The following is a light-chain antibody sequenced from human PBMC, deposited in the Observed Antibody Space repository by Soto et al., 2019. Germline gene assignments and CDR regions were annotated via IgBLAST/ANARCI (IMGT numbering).Light chain of an antibody. CDR2: GAR. Sequence: VLTQSPGTLSLSPGERATLSCRASQSVTICYLAWFQQKPGQAPRLLIYGARTRATGVPDRFSASGSGTDFSLTISRLEPEDFAVYYCQQYGSSPPAWTFGQGTKVDIK. J-gene: IGKJ1*01. CDR3: QQYGSSPPAWT. V-gene: IGKV3-20*01. CDR1: QSVTICY.